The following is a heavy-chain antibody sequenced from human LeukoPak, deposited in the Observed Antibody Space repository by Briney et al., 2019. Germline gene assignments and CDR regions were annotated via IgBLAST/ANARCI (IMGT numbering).Heavy chain of an antibody. CDR1: GFTFSSYA. CDR2: ISGSGGST. Sequence: GGSLRLPCAASGFTFSSYAMSWVRQAPGKGLEWVSAISGSGGSTYYADSVKGRFTISRDNSKNTLYLQMNSLRAEDTAVYYCAKRKVVTVLRYYFDYWGQGTLVTVSS. V-gene: IGHV3-23*01. D-gene: IGHD2-21*02. CDR3: AKRKVVTVLRYYFDY. J-gene: IGHJ4*02.